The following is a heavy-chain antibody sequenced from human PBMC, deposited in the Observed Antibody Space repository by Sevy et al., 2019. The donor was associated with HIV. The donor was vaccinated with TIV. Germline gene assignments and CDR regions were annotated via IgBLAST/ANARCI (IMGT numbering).Heavy chain of an antibody. Sequence: GGSLRLSCAASGFTFSNAWMSWVRQAPGKGLEWVGRIKSKTDGGTTDYAAPVKGRFTISTDESKNTLYLQMNSLKTEEQAVYYCTTDTGISDYDFWSGRDDTFDNWGQGTMVTVSS. CDR2: IKSKTDGGTT. D-gene: IGHD3-3*01. CDR3: TTDTGISDYDFWSGRDDTFDN. J-gene: IGHJ3*02. CDR1: GFTFSNAW. V-gene: IGHV3-15*01.